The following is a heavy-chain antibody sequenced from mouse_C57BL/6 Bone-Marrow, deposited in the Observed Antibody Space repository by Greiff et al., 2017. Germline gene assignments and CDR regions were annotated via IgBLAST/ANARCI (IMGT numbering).Heavy chain of an antibody. J-gene: IGHJ3*01. CDR3: VRSQATRFSY. V-gene: IGHV10-1*01. Sequence: EVQRVESGGGLVQPKGSLKLSCAASGFSFNTYAMNWVRQAPGKGLEWVARIRSKSNNYATYYADSVKDRFTISRDDSESMLYLQMNHLKTEDTAMYYCVRSQATRFSYWGQGTLVTVSA. CDR1: GFSFNTYA. D-gene: IGHD3-2*02. CDR2: IRSKSNNYAT.